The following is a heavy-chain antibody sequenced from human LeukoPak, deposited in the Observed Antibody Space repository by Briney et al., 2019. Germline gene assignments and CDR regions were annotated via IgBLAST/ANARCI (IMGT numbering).Heavy chain of an antibody. CDR3: ARVAIINYRVYYYYYIDV. J-gene: IGHJ6*03. D-gene: IGHD3-10*01. CDR2: ISAYNGDT. V-gene: IGHV1-18*01. Sequence: ASVKVSCKASGYTFTNYYISWVRQAPGQGLEWMGWISAYNGDTNYAQNLQGRVTMTTDTSTTTAYMELRSLKSDDTAVYYCARVAIINYRVYYYYYIDVWGKGTTVTVSS. CDR1: GYTFTNYY.